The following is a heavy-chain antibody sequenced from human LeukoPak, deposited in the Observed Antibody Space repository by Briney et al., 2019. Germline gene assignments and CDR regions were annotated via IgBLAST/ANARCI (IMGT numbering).Heavy chain of an antibody. J-gene: IGHJ4*02. V-gene: IGHV3-21*01. Sequence: PGGSLRLSCAASGFTFSSYSMNWVRQAPGKGLEWVSSISSSSSYICYADSVKGRFTISRDNAKNSLYLQMNSLRAEDTAVYYCARGVPRPFDYWGQGTLVTVSS. CDR1: GFTFSSYS. CDR2: ISSSSSYI. CDR3: ARGVPRPFDY.